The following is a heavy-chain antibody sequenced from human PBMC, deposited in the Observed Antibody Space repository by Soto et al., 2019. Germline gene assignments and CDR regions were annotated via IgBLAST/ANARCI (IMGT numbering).Heavy chain of an antibody. V-gene: IGHV3-11*01. CDR2: ISSSGSTI. CDR3: AGDWRITIFGVTYYYYGMDV. J-gene: IGHJ6*02. CDR1: GFTFSDYY. Sequence: PGESQKISCAASGFTFSDYYVSWIRQAPGKGLEWVSYISSSGSTIYYADSVKGRFTISRDNAKNSLYLQMNSLRAEDTAVYYCAGDWRITIFGVTYYYYGMDVWGQGTTGTV. D-gene: IGHD3-3*01.